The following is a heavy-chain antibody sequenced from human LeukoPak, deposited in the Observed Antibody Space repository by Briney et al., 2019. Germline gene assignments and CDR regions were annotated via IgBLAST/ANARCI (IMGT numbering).Heavy chain of an antibody. CDR3: ATGGKPGHHRIGAFDS. D-gene: IGHD2-21*01. CDR2: RFSNGET. V-gene: IGHV3-53*01. CDR1: GFSVSYYY. Sequence: GGSLRLSCAASGFSVSYYYMNWVRQAPGKGLEWVSVRFSNGETYYADSVKGRFTISRDDSKNTLYLQMNSLRVEDTAVYYCATGGKPGHHRIGAFDSGGQGALVTVSS. J-gene: IGHJ4*02.